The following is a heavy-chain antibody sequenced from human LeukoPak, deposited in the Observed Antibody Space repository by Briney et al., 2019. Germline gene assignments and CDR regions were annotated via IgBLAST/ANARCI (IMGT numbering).Heavy chain of an antibody. D-gene: IGHD6-13*01. CDR3: ARDRGAAAGIFDY. CDR1: GGSISSSSHY. Sequence: PSETLSLTCTVSGGSISSSSHYWGWIRQHPGKGLDWIGYIYYSGSTYYNPSLKSRVTISVDTSKNQFSLNLSSVTAADTAVYYCARDRGAAAGIFDYWGQGTLVTVSS. J-gene: IGHJ4*02. V-gene: IGHV4-31*03. CDR2: IYYSGST.